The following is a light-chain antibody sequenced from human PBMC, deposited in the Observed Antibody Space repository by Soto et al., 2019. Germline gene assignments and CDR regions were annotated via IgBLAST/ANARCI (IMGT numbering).Light chain of an antibody. CDR1: QSISSW. V-gene: IGKV1-5*03. J-gene: IGKJ2*01. CDR3: QQYNDSFPYT. Sequence: TQSPATLSASVGDTVTITCRASQSISSWLAWYQQKPGTAPKLLIYKASTLESGVPSRFSGSRSGTEFTLTVSSLQPDDFATYYCQQYNDSFPYTFGQGTKVDIK. CDR2: KAS.